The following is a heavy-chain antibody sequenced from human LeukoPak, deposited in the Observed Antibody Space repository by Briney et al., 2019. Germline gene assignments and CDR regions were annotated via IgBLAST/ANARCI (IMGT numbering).Heavy chain of an antibody. J-gene: IGHJ4*02. CDR2: IYPGDSDT. CDR3: ARVDYYDRSGYFDY. D-gene: IGHD3-22*01. Sequence: GESLKISCEGSGYSFSNYWLGWVRQMPGKGLEWMGIIYPGDSDTRYSPSFQGQATTSADKSISTAYLQWSSLKASDTAMYYCARVDYYDRSGYFDYWGQGTQVTVSS. V-gene: IGHV5-51*01. CDR1: GYSFSNYW.